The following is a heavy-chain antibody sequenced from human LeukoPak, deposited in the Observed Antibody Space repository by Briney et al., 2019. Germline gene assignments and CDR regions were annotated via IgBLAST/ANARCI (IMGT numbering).Heavy chain of an antibody. CDR1: GFTFSSYW. D-gene: IGHD3-9*01. Sequence: GGSLRLSCAASGFTFSSYWMSWVRQAPEKGLEWVATIKLDGSEKYYVDSMKGRLTISRDNAKNSLCLQMNSLRAEDTAVYYCARDRSDILTGYNDAFDIWGQGTMVTVSS. V-gene: IGHV3-7*01. CDR3: ARDRSDILTGYNDAFDI. CDR2: IKLDGSEK. J-gene: IGHJ3*02.